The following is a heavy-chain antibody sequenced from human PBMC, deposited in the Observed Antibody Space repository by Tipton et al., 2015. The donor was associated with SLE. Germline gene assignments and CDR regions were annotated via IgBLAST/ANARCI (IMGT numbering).Heavy chain of an antibody. V-gene: IGHV4-34*01. CDR2: INHSGST. Sequence: TLSFTCAVYGWSFSGYYWSWIRQPPGKGLEWIGEINHSGSTNYNPSLKSRVTISVDTSKNQFSLKLSSVTAADTAVYYCARSSGWHDAFDLWGRGTMVTVSS. D-gene: IGHD6-19*01. J-gene: IGHJ3*01. CDR3: ARSSGWHDAFDL. CDR1: GWSFSGYY.